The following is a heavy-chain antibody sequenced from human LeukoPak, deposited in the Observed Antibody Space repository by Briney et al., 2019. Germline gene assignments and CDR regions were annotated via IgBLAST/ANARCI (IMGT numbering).Heavy chain of an antibody. J-gene: IGHJ3*02. CDR1: GFTFSSYA. V-gene: IGHV3-23*01. CDR3: AKVIVVVPAAIRSRSPDDAFDI. Sequence: GGSLRLSCAASGFTFSSYAMSWVRQAPGKGLEWVSAISGSGGSTYYADSVKGRFTISRDNSKNTLYLQMNSLRAEDTAVYYCAKVIVVVPAAIRSRSPDDAFDIWGQGTMVTVSS. CDR2: ISGSGGST. D-gene: IGHD2-2*02.